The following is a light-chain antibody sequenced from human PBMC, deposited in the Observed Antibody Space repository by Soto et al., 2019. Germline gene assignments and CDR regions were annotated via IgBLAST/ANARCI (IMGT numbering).Light chain of an antibody. J-gene: IGKJ3*01. Sequence: EIGLTQSPGTLSLSPGERATLSCRASQSVSSSYLAWYQQKPGQAPRLLIYGASGRATGIPDRFSGSGSGTDFTLTISRLEPEDFAVYYCQQYGSSGFTFGPGTKVDI. V-gene: IGKV3-20*01. CDR2: GAS. CDR1: QSVSSSY. CDR3: QQYGSSGFT.